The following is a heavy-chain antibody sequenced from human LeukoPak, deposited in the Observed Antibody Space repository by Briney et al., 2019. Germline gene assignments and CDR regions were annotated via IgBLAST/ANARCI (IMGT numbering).Heavy chain of an antibody. Sequence: PGGSLRLSCAASGLTFDDYGMTWVRQAPGKGLERVANIKEDGSEKYYVDSVKGRFTISRDNAKNSLFLQMNSLRAEDTAVYYCARGQENYGYTFDYWGQGTLVTVSS. CDR2: IKEDGSEK. D-gene: IGHD1-7*01. J-gene: IGHJ4*02. CDR1: GLTFDDYG. V-gene: IGHV3-7*01. CDR3: ARGQENYGYTFDY.